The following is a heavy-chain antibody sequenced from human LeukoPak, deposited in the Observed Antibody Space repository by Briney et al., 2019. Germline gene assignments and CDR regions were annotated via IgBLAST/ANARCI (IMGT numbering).Heavy chain of an antibody. J-gene: IGHJ4*02. CDR2: ISAYNGNT. CDR3: ARGVEMATITAFDY. Sequence: GASVKVSCKASGYTFTSYGISWVRQAPGQGLEWMGWISAYNGNTNYAQKIQGRVTMTTDTSTSTAYMELRSLRSDDTAVYYCARGVEMATITAFDYWGQGTLVTVSS. D-gene: IGHD5-24*01. CDR1: GYTFTSYG. V-gene: IGHV1-18*01.